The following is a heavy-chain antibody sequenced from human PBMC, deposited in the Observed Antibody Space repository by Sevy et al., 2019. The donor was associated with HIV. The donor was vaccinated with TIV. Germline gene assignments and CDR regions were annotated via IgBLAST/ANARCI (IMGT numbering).Heavy chain of an antibody. CDR3: AADGEELYYGSGSYAPPLGFDY. CDR1: GGTFSSYA. V-gene: IGHV1-69*06. J-gene: IGHJ4*02. D-gene: IGHD3-10*01. Sequence: ASVKVSCKASGGTFSSYAISWVRQAPGQGLEWMGGIIPIFGTANYAQKFQGRVTITADKSMSTAYMELRSLRSGDTAVYYCAADGEELYYGSGSYAPPLGFDYWGQGTLVTVSS. CDR2: IIPIFGTA.